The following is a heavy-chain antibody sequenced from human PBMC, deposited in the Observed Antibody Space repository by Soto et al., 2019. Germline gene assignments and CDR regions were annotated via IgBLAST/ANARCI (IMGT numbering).Heavy chain of an antibody. J-gene: IGHJ4*02. CDR1: GRSMSSNY. Sequence: LSLTCSVSGRSMSSNYWSWIRQSPDKVLEWLGYVFYGGTDYNPSLGGRVSMSVETSKSQFSLKLTSVTVADTAVYYCASYRGALYFESWGPGILVTVSS. V-gene: IGHV4-59*01. CDR2: VFYGGT. CDR3: ASYRGALYFES. D-gene: IGHD3-16*01.